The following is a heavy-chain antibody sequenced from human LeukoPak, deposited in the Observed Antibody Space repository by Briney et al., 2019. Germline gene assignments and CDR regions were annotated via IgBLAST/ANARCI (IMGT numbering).Heavy chain of an antibody. J-gene: IGHJ4*02. CDR1: GYTFTDYY. V-gene: IGHV1-2*02. D-gene: IGHD2-2*01. CDR3: ARANFLYCSSTTCLFDY. CDR2: INPKDGDT. Sequence: GASVKVSCKASGYTFTDYYMHWVRQAPGQGFEWMGWINPKDGDTNYARKLQGRVTMTRDTSISTAHMEVSRLRSDDTAVYYCARANFLYCSSTTCLFDYWGQGTLVTVPS.